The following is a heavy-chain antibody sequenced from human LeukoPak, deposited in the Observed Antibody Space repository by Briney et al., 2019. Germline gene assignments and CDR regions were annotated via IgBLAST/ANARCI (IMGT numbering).Heavy chain of an antibody. V-gene: IGHV3-20*04. Sequence: SGGSLRLSXAASGFTFDDYGMSWVRQAPGKGLEWVSGINWNGGSTGYADSVKGRFTISRVNAKNSLYLQMNSLRAEDTALYYCARDYYYGSGSYLRWFDPWGQGTLVTVSS. J-gene: IGHJ5*02. CDR2: INWNGGST. D-gene: IGHD3-10*01. CDR3: ARDYYYGSGSYLRWFDP. CDR1: GFTFDDYG.